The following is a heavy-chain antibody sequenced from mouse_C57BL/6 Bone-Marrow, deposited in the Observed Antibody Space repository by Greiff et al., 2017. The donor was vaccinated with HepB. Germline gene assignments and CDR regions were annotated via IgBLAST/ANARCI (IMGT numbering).Heavy chain of an antibody. CDR2: ISSGGDYI. CDR3: TRNPSDY. V-gene: IGHV5-9-1*02. CDR1: GFTFRSYA. Sequence: EVKLMESGEGLVKPGGSLKLSCAASGFTFRSYAMSWVRQTPEKRLEWVAYISSGGDYIYYADTVKGRFTISRDNARNTLYLQMSSLKSEDTAMYYCTRNPSDYCGQGTTLTVSS. J-gene: IGHJ2*01.